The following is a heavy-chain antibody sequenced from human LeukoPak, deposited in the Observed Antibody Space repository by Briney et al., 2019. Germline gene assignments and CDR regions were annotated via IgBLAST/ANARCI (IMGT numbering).Heavy chain of an antibody. Sequence: SETLSLTCTVSGGSISSYYWSWIRQPPGKGLEWLGYIYYSGSTNYNPSLKSRVTISVDTSKNQFSLKLSSVTAADTAVYYCARQSGYDYSYYYYGMDVWGQGTTVTVSS. J-gene: IGHJ6*02. CDR2: IYYSGST. D-gene: IGHD5-12*01. CDR1: GGSISSYY. V-gene: IGHV4-59*08. CDR3: ARQSGYDYSYYYYGMDV.